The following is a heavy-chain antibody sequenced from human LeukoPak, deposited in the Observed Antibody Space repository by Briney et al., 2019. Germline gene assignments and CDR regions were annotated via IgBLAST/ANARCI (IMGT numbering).Heavy chain of an antibody. V-gene: IGHV3-23*01. CDR1: GFTISSYS. Sequence: GGSLRLSCTASGFTISSYSMTWVRQAPGKGLEWVSVISPSGGSTYSADSVKGRFTISRDNSKNTLYLQMNSLRAEDTALYYCAKNSGNSKQGAFDIWGQGTMVTVSS. CDR3: AKNSGNSKQGAFDI. CDR2: ISPSGGST. J-gene: IGHJ3*02. D-gene: IGHD1-26*01.